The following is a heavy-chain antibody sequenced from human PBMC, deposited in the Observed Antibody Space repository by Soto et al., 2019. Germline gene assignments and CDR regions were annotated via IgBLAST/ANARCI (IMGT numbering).Heavy chain of an antibody. CDR1: GGSISSGGYY. CDR3: ATDPYDIVLGYWSVH. J-gene: IGHJ5*01. Sequence: TLSLTCTVSGGSISSGGYYWSWIRQNPGKGLEWIGYIYYSGSTYYNPSLKCRVTISVDTSKNQFSLKLTSVTAADMAVYSCATDPYDIVLGYWSVHWGQGTLLTTSS. CDR2: IYYSGST. V-gene: IGHV4-31*03. D-gene: IGHD2-15*01.